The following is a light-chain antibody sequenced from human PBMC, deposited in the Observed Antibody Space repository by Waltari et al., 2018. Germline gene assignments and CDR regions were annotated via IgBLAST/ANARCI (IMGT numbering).Light chain of an antibody. CDR2: DVN. V-gene: IGLV2-14*03. CDR3: SSYSTSSSLIL. CDR1: SSDVGGHDY. Sequence: QSALSQPASVSGSPGQSITIPCTGASSDVGGHDYVSGYQQHPGKAPKLIIRDVNNRPSGVSNRFSGSKSGNTASLTISGLQAEDEADYYCSSYSTSSSLILFGEGTKVTVL. J-gene: IGLJ2*01.